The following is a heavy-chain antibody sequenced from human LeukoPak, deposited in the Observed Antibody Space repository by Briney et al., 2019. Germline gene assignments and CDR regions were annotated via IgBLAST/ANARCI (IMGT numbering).Heavy chain of an antibody. CDR1: GFTVSSNY. V-gene: IGHV3-23*01. D-gene: IGHD4-23*01. Sequence: GGSLRLSCAASGFTVSSNYMSWVRQAPGKGLEWVSVISGSGGDTYYADSVKGRITISRDNTKNTLYLQMNSLRVEDTAVYYCAKGPVAGLNYYFYMDVWGKGTAVTVSS. CDR3: AKGPVAGLNYYFYMDV. CDR2: ISGSGGDT. J-gene: IGHJ6*03.